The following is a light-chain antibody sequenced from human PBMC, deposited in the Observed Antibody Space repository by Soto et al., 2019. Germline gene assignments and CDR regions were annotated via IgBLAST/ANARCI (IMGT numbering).Light chain of an antibody. CDR1: PSVTNF. CDR3: QQRNIWPPVT. Sequence: EIVLTQSPATLSLSPGERATLSCRASPSVTNFLAWYQQKPGQAPRLLXYGAFNRATGIPARFSGSGSGTDFTLTISSLETEDSAIYYCQQRNIWPPVTFGQGTRLEI. CDR2: GAF. V-gene: IGKV3-11*01. J-gene: IGKJ5*01.